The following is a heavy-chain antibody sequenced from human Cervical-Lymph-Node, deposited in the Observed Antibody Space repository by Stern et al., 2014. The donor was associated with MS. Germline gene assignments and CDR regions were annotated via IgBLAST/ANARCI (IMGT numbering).Heavy chain of an antibody. J-gene: IGHJ6*02. CDR2: ISGSGGGT. CDR3: AKGRYQQMALDV. CDR1: GFTYNYHA. V-gene: IGHV3-23*04. Sequence: EVQLVESGGGLVQPGGSLRLTCAASGFTYNYHAMSWVRQAPGKGLEWVSGISGSGGGTFYAESLQGRFTISRDNSKNTLYLQMNSLRDDDTAVYYCAKGRYQQMALDVWGRGTTVTVSS. D-gene: IGHD6-13*01.